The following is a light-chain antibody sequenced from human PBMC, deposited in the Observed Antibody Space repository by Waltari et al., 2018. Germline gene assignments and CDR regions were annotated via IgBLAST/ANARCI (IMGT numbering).Light chain of an antibody. Sequence: DIQMTQSPSSMSASVGDRVSITCQASQDIRNYLSWYQQKPGKAPKLLIYDAFNLQTGVPSRFSGSASGTDFTFTISSQQPEDIATYYCQQYKDLPRTFGQGTKVEVK. CDR2: DAF. CDR1: QDIRNY. J-gene: IGKJ1*01. CDR3: QQYKDLPRT. V-gene: IGKV1-33*01.